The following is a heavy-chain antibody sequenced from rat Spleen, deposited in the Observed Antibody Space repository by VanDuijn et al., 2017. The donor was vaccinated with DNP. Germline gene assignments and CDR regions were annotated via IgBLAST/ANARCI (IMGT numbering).Heavy chain of an antibody. V-gene: IGHV5S10*01. D-gene: IGHD1-11*01. CDR1: GFTFNNYW. CDR3: ATFEGRDA. Sequence: EVQLVESGGGLVQPGRSLKLSCVASGFTFNNYWMTWIRQAPKKGLEWVATIIYDGSRTYYRDSVKGRFTISRDNAKSTLYLQMDSLRSEDTATYYCATFEGRDAWGQGTSVTVSS. J-gene: IGHJ4*01. CDR2: IIYDGSRT.